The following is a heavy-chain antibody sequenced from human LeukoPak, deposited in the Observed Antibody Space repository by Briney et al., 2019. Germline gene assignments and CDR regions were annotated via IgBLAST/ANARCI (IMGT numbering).Heavy chain of an antibody. CDR3: AKPGFLEWPPPRD. V-gene: IGHV3-30*02. D-gene: IGHD3-3*01. CDR1: GFTFSSYG. Sequence: GSLRLSCAASGFTFSSYGMHWVRQAPGKGLEWVAFIRYDGSNKYYADSVKGRFTISRDNSKNTLYLQMNSLRAEDTAVYYCAKPGFLEWPPPRDWGQGTLVTVSS. CDR2: IRYDGSNK. J-gene: IGHJ4*02.